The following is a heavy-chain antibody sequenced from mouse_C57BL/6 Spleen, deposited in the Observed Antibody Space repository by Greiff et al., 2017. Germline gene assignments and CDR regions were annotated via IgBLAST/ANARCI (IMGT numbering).Heavy chain of an antibody. V-gene: IGHV1-64*01. CDR3: ARLDTTEGYFDY. CDR2: IHPNSGST. D-gene: IGHD1-1*01. Sequence: VQLQQPGAELVKPGASVKLSCKASGYTFTSYWMHWVKQRPGQGLEWIGMIHPNSGSTNYNEKFKSKATLTVDKSSSTAYMQLSSLTSEDSAVYYCARLDTTEGYFDYWGQGTTLTVSS. CDR1: GYTFTSYW. J-gene: IGHJ2*01.